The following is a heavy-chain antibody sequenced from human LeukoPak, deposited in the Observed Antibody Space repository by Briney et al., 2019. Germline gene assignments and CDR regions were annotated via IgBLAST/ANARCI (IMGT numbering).Heavy chain of an antibody. V-gene: IGHV1-18*01. CDR2: ISSNDGNT. D-gene: IGHD3-10*01. Sequence: GASVKVSCKASGYTFTSYGISWVRQAPGQGLEWMGWISSNDGNTYYVQNFQGRVTMTTDTSTSTAYMELRSLRSDDTAVYYRARVPGYGSGSSPLDPWGQGTLVTVSS. CDR1: GYTFTSYG. J-gene: IGHJ5*02. CDR3: ARVPGYGSGSSPLDP.